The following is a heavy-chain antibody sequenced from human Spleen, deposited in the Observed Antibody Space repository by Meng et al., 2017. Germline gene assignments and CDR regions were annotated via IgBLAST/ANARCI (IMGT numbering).Heavy chain of an antibody. CDR3: AKEEVPNDY. D-gene: IGHD1-1*01. J-gene: IGHJ4*02. V-gene: IGHV3-30*07. CDR1: GFTFSSYA. Sequence: GGSLRLSCAASGFTFSSYAMHWVRQAPGKGLEWVAVISYDGSNKYYADSVKGRFTISRDNSKNTVYLQMNSLRAEDTTVYFCAKEEVPNDYWGQGTLVTVSS. CDR2: ISYDGSNK.